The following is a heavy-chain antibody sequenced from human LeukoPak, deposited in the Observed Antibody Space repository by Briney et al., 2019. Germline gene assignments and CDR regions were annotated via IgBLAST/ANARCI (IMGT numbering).Heavy chain of an antibody. Sequence: GGSLRLSCAASGFTFDDYAMHWVRQAPGKGLEWVSGISWNSGSIGYVDSVKGRFTISRDNAKNSLYLQMNSLRAEDTAVFYCARELSGSISRHFDYWGQGTLVTVSS. CDR1: GFTFDDYA. D-gene: IGHD2-15*01. CDR3: ARELSGSISRHFDY. J-gene: IGHJ4*02. CDR2: ISWNSGSI. V-gene: IGHV3-9*01.